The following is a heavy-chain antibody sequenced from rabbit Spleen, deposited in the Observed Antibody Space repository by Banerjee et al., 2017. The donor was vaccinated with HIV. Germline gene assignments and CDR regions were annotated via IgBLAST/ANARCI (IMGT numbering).Heavy chain of an antibody. CDR1: GFSFSSNYY. CDR2: IRADNSGSA. CDR3: ARDAGSGDYIDGYFNL. J-gene: IGHJ4*01. Sequence: QSLEESGGDLVKPGASLTLTCTASGFSFSSNYYMCWVRQAPGKGLEWIACIRADNSGSAYYASWAKGRFTISKTSSTTVTLQMTRLTAADTATYFCARDAGSGDYIDGYFNLWGPGTLVTVS. V-gene: IGHV1S40*01. D-gene: IGHD8-1*01.